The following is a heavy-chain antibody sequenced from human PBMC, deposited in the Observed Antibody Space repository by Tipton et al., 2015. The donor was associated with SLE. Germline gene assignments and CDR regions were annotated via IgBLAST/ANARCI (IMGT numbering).Heavy chain of an antibody. V-gene: IGHV4-34*01. CDR2: INHGGST. CDR3: ARGMVTWRGAILGVDV. CDR1: GGSVIGYY. D-gene: IGHD2-21*02. J-gene: IGHJ6*02. Sequence: LRLSCTVNGGSVIGYYWSWIRQPPGKGLEWIGEINHGGSTNYNSSLKSRVTISLDMPNNQFSLNLRSLTAADTAVYYCARGMVTWRGAILGVDVWGQGTTVNVSS.